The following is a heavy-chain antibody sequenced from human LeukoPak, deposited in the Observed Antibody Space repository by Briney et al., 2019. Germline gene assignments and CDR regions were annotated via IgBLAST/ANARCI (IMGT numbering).Heavy chain of an antibody. D-gene: IGHD1-26*01. Sequence: PSDTLSPTCTVSGGPFVGYYWTWIRQPPGKGLEWIGEITHSGGGNYNPSLKSRVTISVDTSKNQFSLKLSSVTAADTAVYYCARAARVWELLGYYFDYWGQGTLVTVSS. CDR2: ITHSGGG. V-gene: IGHV4-34*01. J-gene: IGHJ4*02. CDR3: ARAARVWELLGYYFDY. CDR1: GGPFVGYY.